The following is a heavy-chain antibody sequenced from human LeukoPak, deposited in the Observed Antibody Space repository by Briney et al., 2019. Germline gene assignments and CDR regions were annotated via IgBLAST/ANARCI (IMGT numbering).Heavy chain of an antibody. J-gene: IGHJ4*02. CDR3: ARDHARDGYNF. V-gene: IGHV3-7*01. CDR2: IKQDGSEK. Sequence: GGSLRLSRAASEFTFSSYWMNWVRQAPGKGLEWVANIKQDGSEKYYVDSVKGRFTISRDNAKNSLYLQMNSLRVEDTAVYYCARDHARDGYNFWGQGTLVTVSS. CDR1: EFTFSSYW. D-gene: IGHD5-24*01.